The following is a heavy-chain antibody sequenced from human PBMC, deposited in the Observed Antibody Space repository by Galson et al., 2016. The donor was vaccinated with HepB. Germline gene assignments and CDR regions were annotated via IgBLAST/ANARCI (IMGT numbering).Heavy chain of an antibody. CDR2: ITSNGGTT. CDR1: GFTFSIYG. Sequence: SLRLSCAASGFTFSIYGMSWVRQAPGKGLEWVSGITSNGGTTYYADSVKGRFTISRDNSKNTLYLQMNSLRVEDTAGYYCAKYGDSGSRNFDYWGQGTLVAVSS. D-gene: IGHD3-10*01. CDR3: AKYGDSGSRNFDY. V-gene: IGHV3-23*01. J-gene: IGHJ4*02.